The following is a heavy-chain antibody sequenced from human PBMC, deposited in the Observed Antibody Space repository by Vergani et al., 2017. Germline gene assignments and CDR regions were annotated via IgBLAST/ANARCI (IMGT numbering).Heavy chain of an antibody. J-gene: IGHJ4*02. V-gene: IGHV4-38-2*01. D-gene: IGHD3-22*01. CDR3: ARHYYDSSGYYFDY. CDR1: GYSISSGYY. CDR2: IYHSGST. Sequence: QVQLQESGPGLVKPSETLSLTCAVSGYSISSGYYWGWIRQPPGKGLEWIGCIYHSGSTYYNPSLKSRVTISVDTSKNQFSLKLSSVTAADTAVYYCARHYYDSSGYYFDYWGQGTLVTVSS.